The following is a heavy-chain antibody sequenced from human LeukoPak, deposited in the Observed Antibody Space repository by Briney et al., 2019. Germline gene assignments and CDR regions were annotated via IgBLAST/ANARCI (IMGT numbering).Heavy chain of an antibody. V-gene: IGHV3-23*01. CDR1: GFTFRSYA. CDR3: AKEVKAGTNWFDP. Sequence: PGRSLRLSCAASGFTFRSYAMSWVRQAPGKGLEWVSAISGSGGSTYFAGSVKGRFTISRDNSKNTLYLQMNSLRAEDTAVYFCAKEVKAGTNWFDPWGQGTLVTVSS. CDR2: ISGSGGST. D-gene: IGHD6-13*01. J-gene: IGHJ5*02.